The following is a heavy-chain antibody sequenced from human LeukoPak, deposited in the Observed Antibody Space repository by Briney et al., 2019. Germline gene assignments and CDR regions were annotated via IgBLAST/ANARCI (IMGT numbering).Heavy chain of an antibody. CDR1: GFTFTAYY. D-gene: IGHD2-21*02. V-gene: IGHV1-2*02. J-gene: IGHJ4*02. Sequence: GASVKVSCKASGFTFTAYYIHWVRQAPGQGLEWMGYINPHSGVPSSPQNFQGRVTMTTDTSISAAYMELSSLISDDTAMYYCVREGNELLSKNFDYWGPGTLVTVSS. CDR2: INPHSGVP. CDR3: VREGNELLSKNFDY.